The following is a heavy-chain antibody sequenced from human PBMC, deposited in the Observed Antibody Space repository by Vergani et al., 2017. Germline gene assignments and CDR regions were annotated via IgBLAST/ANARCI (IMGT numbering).Heavy chain of an antibody. Sequence: QITLKESGPTLVKPTQTLTLTCTFSGFSLSTSGVGVGWIRQPPGKALEWLALIYWNDDKRYSTSLKSRLTITKDTSKNQVVLTMTNMDPVDTATYYCAHSGYSSSSDDAFDIWGQGTMVTVSS. CDR2: IYWNDDK. D-gene: IGHD6-13*01. CDR1: GFSLSTSGVG. V-gene: IGHV2-5*01. J-gene: IGHJ3*02. CDR3: AHSGYSSSSDDAFDI.